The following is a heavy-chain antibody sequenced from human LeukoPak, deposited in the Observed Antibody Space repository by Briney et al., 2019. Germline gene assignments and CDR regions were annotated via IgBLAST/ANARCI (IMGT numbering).Heavy chain of an antibody. CDR3: ARRTEGTQYYYDSSGYYRPNYFDY. CDR1: GGSISSYY. CDR2: IYYSGNT. D-gene: IGHD3-22*01. Sequence: PSETLSLTCTVSGGSISSYYWSWIRQPPGRGLEWIGYIYYSGNTNYNPSLKSRVTISVDMSKNQFSLKLSSVTAADTAVYYCARRTEGTQYYYDSSGYYRPNYFDYWGQGTLVTVSS. V-gene: IGHV4-59*12. J-gene: IGHJ4*02.